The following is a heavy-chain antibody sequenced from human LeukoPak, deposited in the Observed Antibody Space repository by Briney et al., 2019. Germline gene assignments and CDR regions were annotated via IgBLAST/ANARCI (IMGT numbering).Heavy chain of an antibody. Sequence: GGSLRLSCAASGFPFSSYAMSWLRQAPPKGLEWVASISGIGCSPYYADSVKGRFTISRDNSKNTLYLQMNSLRAEDTAVYYCAKDPVAGLNFDYWGQGTLVTVSS. D-gene: IGHD6-19*01. CDR1: GFPFSSYA. V-gene: IGHV3-23*01. CDR3: AKDPVAGLNFDY. CDR2: ISGIGCSP. J-gene: IGHJ4*02.